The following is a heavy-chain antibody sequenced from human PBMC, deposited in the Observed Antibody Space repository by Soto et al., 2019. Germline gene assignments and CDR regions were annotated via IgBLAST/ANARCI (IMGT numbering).Heavy chain of an antibody. D-gene: IGHD2-2*01. J-gene: IGHJ4*02. CDR2: IYYSGST. CDR3: ARRYCSSTSCYVFDY. CDR1: GGSISSSSYY. V-gene: IGHV4-39*01. Sequence: QLQLQESGPGLVKPSETLSLTCTVSGGSISSSSYYWGWIRQPPGKGLEWIGSIYYSGSTYYNPSRKSRVTISVDTSKNQFSLKLSSVTAADTAVYYCARRYCSSTSCYVFDYWGQGTLVTVSS.